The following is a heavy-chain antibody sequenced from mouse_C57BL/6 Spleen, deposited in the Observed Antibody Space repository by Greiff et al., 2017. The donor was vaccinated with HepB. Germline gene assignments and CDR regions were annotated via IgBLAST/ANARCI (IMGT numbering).Heavy chain of an antibody. CDR2: IYPGSGST. CDR1: GYTFTSYW. J-gene: IGHJ3*01. CDR3: ARGPSYDGYYAWFAY. Sequence: QVQLQQPGAELVKPGASVKMSCKASGYTFTSYWITWVKQRPGQGLEWIGDIYPGSGSTNYNEKFKSKATLTVDTSSSTAYMQLSSLTSEDSAVYYCARGPSYDGYYAWFAYWGQGTLVTVSA. V-gene: IGHV1-55*01. D-gene: IGHD2-3*01.